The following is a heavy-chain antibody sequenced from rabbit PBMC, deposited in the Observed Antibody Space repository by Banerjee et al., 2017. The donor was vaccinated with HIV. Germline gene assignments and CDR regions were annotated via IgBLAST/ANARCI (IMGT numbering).Heavy chain of an antibody. CDR3: ARDPSGSSYIAFNL. D-gene: IGHD8-1*01. CDR2: ISAGSSGTT. V-gene: IGHV1S40*01. CDR1: GFSFSSGYY. J-gene: IGHJ4*01. Sequence: QSLEESGGDLVKPEGSLTLTCTASGFSFSSGYYMCWVRQAPGKGLEWIACISAGSSGTTYYASWAKGRFTISKTSSTTVTLRTTSLTAADTATYFCARDPSGSSYIAFNLWGQGTLVTVS.